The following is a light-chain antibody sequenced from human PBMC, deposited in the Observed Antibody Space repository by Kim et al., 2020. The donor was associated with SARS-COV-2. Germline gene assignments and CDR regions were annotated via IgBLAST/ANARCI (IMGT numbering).Light chain of an antibody. CDR2: GKN. V-gene: IGLV3-19*01. J-gene: IGLJ2*01. CDR3: NSRDSNDNVV. Sequence: VALGQKVRIPCQGDSLRSYYATWYQQKPGQAPILVIYGKNNRPSGIPDRFSGSSSGNTASLTITGTQAGDEADYYCNSRDSNDNVVFGGGTKLTVL. CDR1: SLRSYY.